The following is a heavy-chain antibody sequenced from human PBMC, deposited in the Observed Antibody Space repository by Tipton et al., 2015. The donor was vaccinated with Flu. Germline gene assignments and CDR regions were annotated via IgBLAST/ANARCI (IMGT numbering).Heavy chain of an antibody. Sequence: SLRLSCAASGFTFDYYGMHWVRQAPGRGLQWVAFMWSDGGNEKYADAVKGRFTISRDNSKNMLYLQMNRLRAEDTAVYYCARNYDSSGYNYEVGAFDIWGLGSSVIVSP. CDR1: GFTFDYYG. J-gene: IGHJ3*02. CDR3: ARNYDSSGYNYEVGAFDI. D-gene: IGHD3-22*01. V-gene: IGHV3-33*01. CDR2: MWSDGGNE.